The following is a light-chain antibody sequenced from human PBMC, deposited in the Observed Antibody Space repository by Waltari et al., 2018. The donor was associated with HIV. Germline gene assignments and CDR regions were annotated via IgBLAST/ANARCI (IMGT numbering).Light chain of an antibody. Sequence: DIQMTQSPSSLSASVGDRVSITCRASKGINNYLSWYQQKPGKVPKLLSYAASTLQSGVPSRFSCSGSGTDFTLTISLLLPEDVATYYCHKYNSAPPAFGQGTKVEIK. CDR1: KGINNY. J-gene: IGKJ1*01. CDR3: HKYNSAPPA. CDR2: AAS. V-gene: IGKV1-27*01.